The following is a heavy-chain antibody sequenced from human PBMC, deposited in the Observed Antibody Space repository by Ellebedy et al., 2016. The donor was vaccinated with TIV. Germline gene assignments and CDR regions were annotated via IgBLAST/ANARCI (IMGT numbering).Heavy chain of an antibody. CDR1: GLTFSDAW. Sequence: GESLKISCATSGLTFSDAWMSWVRQAPGKGLEWVARIKSKTDDETTDYTAPVKDRFTISRDDSKNTLYLEMNSLKSEDTALYYCTTGKLLWSWGQGTLVTVSS. J-gene: IGHJ4*02. V-gene: IGHV3-15*01. CDR2: IKSKTDDETT. D-gene: IGHD3-10*01. CDR3: TTGKLLWS.